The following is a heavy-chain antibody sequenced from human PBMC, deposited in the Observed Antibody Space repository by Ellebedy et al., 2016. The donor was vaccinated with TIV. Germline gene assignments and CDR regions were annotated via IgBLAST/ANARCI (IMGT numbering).Heavy chain of an antibody. D-gene: IGHD1-7*01. V-gene: IGHV1-2*02. CDR2: IDPNSGGT. Sequence: ASVKVSCXASGYTFTGYYMHWVRQAPGQGLEWMGWIDPNSGGTNYAQKLQGRVTMTTDTSTSTAYMELRSLRSDDTAVYYCARGKVDNGNYLPAEYFQHWGQGTLVTVSS. CDR3: ARGKVDNGNYLPAEYFQH. CDR1: GYTFTGYY. J-gene: IGHJ1*01.